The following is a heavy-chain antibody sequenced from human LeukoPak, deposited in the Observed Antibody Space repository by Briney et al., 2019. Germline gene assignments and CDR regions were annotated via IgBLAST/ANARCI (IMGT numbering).Heavy chain of an antibody. CDR3: ARGRTAMVTN. J-gene: IGHJ4*02. V-gene: IGHV4-4*07. D-gene: IGHD5-18*01. CDR2: IYSSGST. Sequence: PSETLSLTCTVSGGSISSFYWSWIRQPAWKGLEWIGRIYSSGSTNYNPSLKSRVTMSVDTSKNQFSLKLSSVTAADTAVYYCARGRTAMVTNWGQGTLVTVSS. CDR1: GGSISSFY.